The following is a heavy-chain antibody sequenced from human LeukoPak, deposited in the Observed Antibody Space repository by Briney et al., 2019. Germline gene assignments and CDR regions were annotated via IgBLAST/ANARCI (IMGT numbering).Heavy chain of an antibody. CDR2: ISAYNGDT. CDR1: GYTFTSSG. J-gene: IGHJ4*02. V-gene: IGHV1-18*01. CDR3: ARGAYFDY. Sequence: APVKVSCKASGYTFTSSGINWVRQAPGQGLEWMGWISAYNGDTNYAQNLQGRVTMTTDTSTRTAYMELRSLRSDDTAVYYCARGAYFDYWGQGTLVTVSS.